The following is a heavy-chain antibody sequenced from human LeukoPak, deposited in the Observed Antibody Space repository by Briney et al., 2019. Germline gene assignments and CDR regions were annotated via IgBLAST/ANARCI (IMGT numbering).Heavy chain of an antibody. J-gene: IGHJ4*02. D-gene: IGHD2-21*02. Sequence: SETLSLTCTVSGVSISSYYCSWIRQPPGKGREWIGYIYLSGSTNYNPSLKSRITISVDTSKNQFSLKLSSVTAADTAVYYCARFTYCGGHCWYYFDYWGQGSMVTVCS. V-gene: IGHV4-59*01. CDR2: IYLSGST. CDR3: ARFTYCGGHCWYYFDY. CDR1: GVSISSYY.